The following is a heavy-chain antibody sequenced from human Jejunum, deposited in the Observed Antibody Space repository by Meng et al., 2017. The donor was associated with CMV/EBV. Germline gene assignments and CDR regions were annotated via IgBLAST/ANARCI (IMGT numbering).Heavy chain of an antibody. D-gene: IGHD6-6*01. CDR3: ARAYSTSSPHFDF. CDR1: GGTFSSYA. V-gene: IGHV1-69*05. Sequence: SGGTFSSYAISWVRQAPGQGLEWMGGIIPFLGSTIYAQKFQGRVTITTDETTSTAYMELSSLRSEDTAVYYCARAYSTSSPHFDFWGQGTLVTVSS. CDR2: IIPFLGST. J-gene: IGHJ4*02.